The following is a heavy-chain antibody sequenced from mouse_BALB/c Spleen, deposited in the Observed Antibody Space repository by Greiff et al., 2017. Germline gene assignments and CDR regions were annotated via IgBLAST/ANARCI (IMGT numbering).Heavy chain of an antibody. CDR3: AKSRDYDQGYAMDY. D-gene: IGHD2-4*01. CDR2: ILGGGST. V-gene: IGHV2-6-5*01. J-gene: IGHJ4*01. CDR1: GFSLTDYG. Sequence: VHLVESGPGLVAPSQSLSITCTVSGFSLTDYGVSWIRQPPGKGLEWLGVILGGGSTYYNSALKSRLSISKDNSKSQVFLKMNSLQTDDTAMYYCAKSRDYDQGYAMDYWGQGTSVTVSS.